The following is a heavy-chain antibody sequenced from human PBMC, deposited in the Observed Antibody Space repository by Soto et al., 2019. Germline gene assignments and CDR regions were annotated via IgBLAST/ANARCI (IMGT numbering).Heavy chain of an antibody. D-gene: IGHD2-15*01. J-gene: IGHJ6*02. CDR2: ISSSGSTI. Sequence: EVQLVESGGGLVQPGGSLRLSCAASGFTFSSYEMNWVRQAPGKGLEWVSYISSSGSTIYYADSVKGRFTISRDNAKNSLYLQMNSLRAEDTAVYYCARMARVEVAATRYSIDYYGMDVWGQGTTVTVSS. V-gene: IGHV3-48*03. CDR1: GFTFSSYE. CDR3: ARMARVEVAATRYSIDYYGMDV.